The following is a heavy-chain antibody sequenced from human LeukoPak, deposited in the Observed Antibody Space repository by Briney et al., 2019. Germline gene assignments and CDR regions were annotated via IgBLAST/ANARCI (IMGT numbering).Heavy chain of an antibody. D-gene: IGHD4-17*01. CDR3: ARGSTVTTTSPFDY. V-gene: IGHV4-34*01. J-gene: IGHJ4*02. CDR2: INHSGST. CDR1: GGSFSGYY. Sequence: SETLSLTCAVYGGSFSGYYWSWIRQPPGKGLEWIGEINHSGSTNYNPSLKSRVTISVDTSKNQFSLKLSSVTAADTAVYYCARGSTVTTTSPFDYWGQGTPVTVSS.